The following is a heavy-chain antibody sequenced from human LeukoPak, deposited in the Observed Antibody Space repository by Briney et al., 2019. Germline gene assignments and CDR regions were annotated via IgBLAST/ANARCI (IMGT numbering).Heavy chain of an antibody. V-gene: IGHV4-59*01. D-gene: IGHD5-12*01. CDR3: ARVGGYSGYADY. CDR2: ISYSGST. Sequence: SETLSLTCTVSGGSISNYYWSWIRQPPGKGLEWIGYISYSGSTNYNPSLKSRVTISVDTSKNQFSLILSSVTAADTAVYFCARVGGYSGYADYWGQGTLVTVSS. CDR1: GGSISNYY. J-gene: IGHJ4*02.